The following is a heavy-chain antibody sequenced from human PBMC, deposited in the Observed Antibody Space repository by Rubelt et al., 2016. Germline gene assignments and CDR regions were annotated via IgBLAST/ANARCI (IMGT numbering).Heavy chain of an antibody. CDR1: GFTFSDYA. CDR3: ARVAVVGTARIMDV. D-gene: IGHD2-15*01. V-gene: IGHV3-21*02. Sequence: EVQLVESGEDLVKPGGSQSLSCAASGFTFSDYAITWVRQAPGKGLEWVSYISRSSSYIYYADSVKGRFTVSRANAKNVWSLQMNSLSAEDTAVYYCARVAVVGTARIMDVWGQGTTVTVSS. CDR2: ISRSSSYI. J-gene: IGHJ6*02.